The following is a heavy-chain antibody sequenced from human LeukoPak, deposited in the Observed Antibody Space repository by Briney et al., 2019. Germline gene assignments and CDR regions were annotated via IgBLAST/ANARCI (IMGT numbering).Heavy chain of an antibody. D-gene: IGHD6-6*01. Sequence: SETLSLTCTVSGGSISSYYWSWIRQPPGKGLEWIGYIYYSGSTNYNPSLKSRVTISVDTSKNQFSLKLSSVTAADTAVYYCARSSYSSSSSVWGQGTMVTVSS. V-gene: IGHV4-59*01. CDR3: ARSSYSSSSSV. CDR2: IYYSGST. CDR1: GGSISSYY. J-gene: IGHJ3*01.